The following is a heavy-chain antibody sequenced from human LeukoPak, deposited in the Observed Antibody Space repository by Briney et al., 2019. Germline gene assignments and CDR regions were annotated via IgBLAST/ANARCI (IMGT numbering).Heavy chain of an antibody. Sequence: ASVKVSCKASGYTFTSYDINWVRQATGQGLEWMGWMNPNSGNTGYAQKFQGRVTITRNTSISTAYMELSSLRSEDTAVYYCARGNFYYDSSGYYYFDYWGQGTLVTVSS. V-gene: IGHV1-8*03. CDR3: ARGNFYYDSSGYYYFDY. CDR2: MNPNSGNT. CDR1: GYTFTSYD. D-gene: IGHD3-22*01. J-gene: IGHJ4*02.